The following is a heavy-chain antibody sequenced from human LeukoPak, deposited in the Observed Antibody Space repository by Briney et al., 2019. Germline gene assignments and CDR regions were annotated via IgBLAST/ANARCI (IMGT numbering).Heavy chain of an antibody. Sequence: GGSLRLSCAASGFTFSDYYMSWIRQAPGKGLEWVSYISSSGSTIYYADSVKGRFTISRDNAKNSQYLQMNSLRAEDTAVYYCARDGRTTVVTWANDYWGQGTLVTVSS. CDR3: ARDGRTTVVTWANDY. D-gene: IGHD4-23*01. V-gene: IGHV3-11*04. CDR2: ISSSGSTI. J-gene: IGHJ4*02. CDR1: GFTFSDYY.